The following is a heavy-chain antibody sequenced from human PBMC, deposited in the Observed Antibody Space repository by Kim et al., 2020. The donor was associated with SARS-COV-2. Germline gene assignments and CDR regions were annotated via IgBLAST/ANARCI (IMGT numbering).Heavy chain of an antibody. D-gene: IGHD3-10*01. Sequence: ASVKVSCKASGYTFTSYAMNWVRQAPGQGLEWMGWINTNTGNPTYAQGFTGRFVFSLDTSVSTAYLQISSLKAEDTAVYYCASSRAVLLWFGELYQENNWFDPWGQGTLVTVSS. CDR1: GYTFTSYA. CDR3: ASSRAVLLWFGELYQENNWFDP. CDR2: INTNTGNP. V-gene: IGHV7-4-1*02. J-gene: IGHJ5*02.